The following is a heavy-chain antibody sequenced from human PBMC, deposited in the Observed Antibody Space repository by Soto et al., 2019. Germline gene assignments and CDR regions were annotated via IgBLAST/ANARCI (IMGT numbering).Heavy chain of an antibody. CDR3: ARDAEYCSGGSCSRGGFDP. D-gene: IGHD2-15*01. CDR2: IIPILGIA. V-gene: IGHV1-69*08. J-gene: IGHJ5*02. Sequence: QVQLVQSGAEVKKPGSSVKVSCKTSGGTFSSYTISWVRQAPGQGLEWMGRIIPILGIANYAQKFQGRVTITADKSTSTAYMELSSLRSEDTAVYYCARDAEYCSGGSCSRGGFDPWGQGTLVTVSS. CDR1: GGTFSSYT.